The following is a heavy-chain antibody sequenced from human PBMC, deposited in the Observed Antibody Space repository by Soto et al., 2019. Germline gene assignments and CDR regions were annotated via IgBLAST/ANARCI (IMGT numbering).Heavy chain of an antibody. CDR1: GASISSSNW. CDR3: ARVPAVAINWFDP. CDR2: IYHSGST. D-gene: IGHD6-19*01. J-gene: IGHJ5*02. Sequence: QVQLQESGPGLVKPSGTLSLTCAVSGASISSSNWWSWVRQPPGKGLEWIGEIYHSGSTHYNPSLKSRVTISVDKSKNQFSLRLTSVTAADTAVYYGARVPAVAINWFDPWGQGTLVTVSS. V-gene: IGHV4-4*02.